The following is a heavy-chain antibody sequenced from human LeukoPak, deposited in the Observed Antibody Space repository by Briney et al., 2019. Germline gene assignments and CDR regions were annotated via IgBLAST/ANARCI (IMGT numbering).Heavy chain of an antibody. Sequence: SETLSLTCTVYGGSISSYYWSWIRQPPGKGLEWIGYVFHSGSTNYNPSLKSRVTISVDTSKNQFSLKLTSVTAADTAVYYCARDSSGYYRIDYWGQGTLVTVSS. J-gene: IGHJ4*02. D-gene: IGHD3-22*01. CDR3: ARDSSGYYRIDY. CDR2: VFHSGST. CDR1: GGSISSYY. V-gene: IGHV4-59*08.